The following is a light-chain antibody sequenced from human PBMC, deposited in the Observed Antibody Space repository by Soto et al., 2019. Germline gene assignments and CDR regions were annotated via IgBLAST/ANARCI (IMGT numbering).Light chain of an antibody. CDR3: LLSNRGARRV. CDR1: TGAVTSGHY. J-gene: IGLJ1*01. V-gene: IGLV7-46*01. Sequence: QAVVTQEPSLTVSPGGTVTLTCGSSTGAVTSGHYPYWFQQKPGQAPRTLIYDTSNKHSWTPARFSGSLLGGKAALTLSSAQPEDEAEYYCLLSNRGARRVFGTGTKVTV. CDR2: DTS.